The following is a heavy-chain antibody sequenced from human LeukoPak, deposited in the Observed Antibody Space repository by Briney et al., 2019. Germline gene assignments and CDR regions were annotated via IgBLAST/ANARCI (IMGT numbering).Heavy chain of an antibody. CDR2: IRGDAGST. D-gene: IGHD6-19*01. CDR1: GFTFSSYA. Sequence: GGSLRLSCAASGFTFSSYAMTWVRQAPGKGLEWVSSIRGDAGSTYYADSVRGRFTISRDNSNNTVYLQMNSLRAEDTAVYYCAKDVVLSGWDFVHWGQGTPVTVSS. J-gene: IGHJ1*01. CDR3: AKDVVLSGWDFVH. V-gene: IGHV3-23*01.